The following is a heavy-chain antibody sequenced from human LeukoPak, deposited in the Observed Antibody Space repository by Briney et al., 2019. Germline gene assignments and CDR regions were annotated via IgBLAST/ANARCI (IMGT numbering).Heavy chain of an antibody. CDR2: IIPIFGTA. CDR1: GGTFSSYA. V-gene: IGHV1-69*13. J-gene: IGHJ6*04. D-gene: IGHD3-22*01. CDR3: ARDRSHYYDSSGYSFQMDV. Sequence: GASVKVSCKASGGTFSSYAISWVRQAPGQGLDWMEGIIPIFGTANYAQKFQGRVTITADESTSTAYMELSSLRSEDTAVYYCARDRSHYYDSSGYSFQMDVWGKGTTVTVSS.